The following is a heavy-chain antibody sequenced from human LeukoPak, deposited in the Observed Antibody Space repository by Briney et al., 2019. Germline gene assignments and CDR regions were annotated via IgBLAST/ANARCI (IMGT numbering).Heavy chain of an antibody. CDR2: IYPGDSAT. CDR3: AGLIAAAGHFDY. D-gene: IGHD6-13*01. J-gene: IGHJ4*02. CDR1: GYTFTGYW. Sequence: GESLKISCKTSGYTFTGYWIGWVRQMPGKGLEWMGIIYPGDSATRYSPSFQGQVTISADKSINTAYLQWTNLKASDTAMYYCAGLIAAAGHFDYWGQGTLVTVSS. V-gene: IGHV5-51*01.